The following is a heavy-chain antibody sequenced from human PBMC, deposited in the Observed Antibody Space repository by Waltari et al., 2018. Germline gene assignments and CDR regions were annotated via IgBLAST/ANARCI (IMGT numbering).Heavy chain of an antibody. D-gene: IGHD6-19*01. CDR2: TWNDGTNK. Sequence: QVQLLESGGGVVQPGTSLRLSCAASGFIFNSFGMHWVRQAPGRGLEWVAGTWNDGTNKYYAKSVKGRFTIYRDNSKNMFFLHMKSLRAEDTAIFYCARDRYSNVWGGFDFWGQGALVTVSS. J-gene: IGHJ4*02. V-gene: IGHV3-33*01. CDR3: ARDRYSNVWGGFDF. CDR1: GFIFNSFG.